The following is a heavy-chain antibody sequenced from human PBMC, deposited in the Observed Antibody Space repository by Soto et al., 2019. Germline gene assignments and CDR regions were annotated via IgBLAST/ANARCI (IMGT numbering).Heavy chain of an antibody. D-gene: IGHD3-22*01. V-gene: IGHV4-39*01. CDR2: IFYSGGT. CDR3: ARQASGYYYGWFDP. CDR1: GGSILDSTYY. Sequence: QLLLQESGPGLVKPSETLSLTCTVSGGSILDSTYYWAWIRQSPGKGLEWTGTIFYSGGTFYTPSLKSRVPRSVDTSNNQFSLKLSSVTAADTAVYYCARQASGYYYGWFDPWGQGTLVTVSS. J-gene: IGHJ5*02.